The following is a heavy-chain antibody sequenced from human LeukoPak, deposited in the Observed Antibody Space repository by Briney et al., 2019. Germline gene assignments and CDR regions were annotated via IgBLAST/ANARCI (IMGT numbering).Heavy chain of an antibody. V-gene: IGHV3-23*01. CDR1: GVTLSSYG. D-gene: IGHD3-22*01. J-gene: IGHJ4*02. CDR3: AKRGVVIRVILVGFHKEAYYFDS. Sequence: AGSLRLSCAVSGVTLSSYGMSWVRQAPGKGLEWVAGISDSGGRTNYADSVKGRFTISRDNPKNTLYLQMNSLRAEDTAVYSCAKRGVVIRVILVGFHKEAYYFDSWGQGALVTVSS. CDR2: ISDSGGRT.